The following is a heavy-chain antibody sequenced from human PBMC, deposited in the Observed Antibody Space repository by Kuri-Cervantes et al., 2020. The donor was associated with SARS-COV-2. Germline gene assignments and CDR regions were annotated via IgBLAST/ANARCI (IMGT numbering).Heavy chain of an antibody. CDR3: ARDRGAFWGMGDY. D-gene: IGHD3-10*01. CDR2: ISYSGST. Sequence: GSLRLSCTVSGGSISTYYWSWFRQPPGKGLEWIGYISYSGSTNYNPSLKSRVTMSVDTSKNQFSLKLNSATAADTAVYYCARDRGAFWGMGDYWGQGTLVTVSS. CDR1: GGSISTYY. V-gene: IGHV4-59*01. J-gene: IGHJ4*02.